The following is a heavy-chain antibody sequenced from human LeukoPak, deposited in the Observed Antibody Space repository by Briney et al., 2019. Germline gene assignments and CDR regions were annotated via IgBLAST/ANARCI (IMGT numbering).Heavy chain of an antibody. CDR1: GFTFSSYA. V-gene: IGHV3-7*01. J-gene: IGHJ4*02. CDR3: ASDGGPFDH. D-gene: IGHD3-16*01. Sequence: QPGGSLRLSCAASGFTFSSYAMSWVRQAPGKGLEWVANIKQHGTEKYYVDSVKGRFTISRDDAKKSVYLQMNSLRVEDTAVYYCASDGGPFDHLGQGILVTVAS. CDR2: IKQHGTEK.